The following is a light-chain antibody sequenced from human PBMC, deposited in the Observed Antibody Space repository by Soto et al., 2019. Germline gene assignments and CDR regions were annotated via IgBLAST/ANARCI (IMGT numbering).Light chain of an antibody. CDR2: GAS. V-gene: IGKV3-20*01. CDR3: QQYGSSPLT. J-gene: IGKJ4*01. Sequence: EIVLTQSPGPLSLSPGERATLPCRASQSVSSSYLAWYQQKPGQAPRLLIYGASSRATGIPDRFSGSGSGTDFTLTISRLEPEDVAVYYWQQYGSSPLTCGGGTKVEIK. CDR1: QSVSSSY.